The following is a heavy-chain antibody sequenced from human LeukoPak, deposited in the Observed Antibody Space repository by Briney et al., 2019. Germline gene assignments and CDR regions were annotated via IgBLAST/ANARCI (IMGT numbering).Heavy chain of an antibody. D-gene: IGHD2-15*01. V-gene: IGHV4-38-2*02. J-gene: IGHJ3*02. CDR2: IYHSGST. Sequence: PSETLSLTCTVSGYSISSGYYWGWIRQPPGKGLEWIGSIYHSGSTYYNPSLKSRVTISVDTSKNQFSLKLSSVTAADTAVYYCASSRWFDAFDIWGQGTIVTVSS. CDR3: ASSRWFDAFDI. CDR1: GYSISSGYY.